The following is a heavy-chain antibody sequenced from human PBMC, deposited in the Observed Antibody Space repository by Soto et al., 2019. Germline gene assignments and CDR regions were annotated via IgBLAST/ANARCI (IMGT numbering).Heavy chain of an antibody. CDR3: ARGPPSYYDSSGYYKYFDY. D-gene: IGHD3-22*01. V-gene: IGHV1-46*01. J-gene: IGHJ4*02. CDR1: GYTITSHY. Sequence: ASVKLSCKASGYTITSHYIHWVRQAPGQGLEWMGVINPNTGSTSYAQKFQGRITMSRDTSTSTVYMELSSLRSEDTAVYYCARGPPSYYDSSGYYKYFDYWGQGTLVTVSS. CDR2: INPNTGST.